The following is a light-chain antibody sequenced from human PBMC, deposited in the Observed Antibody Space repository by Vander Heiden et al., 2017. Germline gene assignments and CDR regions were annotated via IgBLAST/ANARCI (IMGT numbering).Light chain of an antibody. V-gene: IGLV2-11*01. Sequence: QSALTQPRSVSGSPGQSVTISCTGTSSAVGGYNYVSWYQQHPGKAPKLMIYDVSKRPSGVPDRFSGSKSGNTASLTISGLQAEDEADYYCCSYAGSYTFAVFGTGTKVTVL. CDR1: SSAVGGYNY. CDR3: CSYAGSYTFAV. J-gene: IGLJ1*01. CDR2: DVS.